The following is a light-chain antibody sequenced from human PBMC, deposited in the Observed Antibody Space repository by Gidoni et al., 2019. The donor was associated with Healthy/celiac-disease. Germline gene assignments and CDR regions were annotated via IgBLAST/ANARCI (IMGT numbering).Light chain of an antibody. Sequence: QSPLPQPASVSGSPGQSITISCTGTSSDVGGYNSVSWYQQHPGKAPKLMIYDVSNRPSGVSNRFSGSKSGNTASLTISGLQAEDEADYYCSSYTSSSTPVVFGGGTKLTVL. CDR2: DVS. J-gene: IGLJ2*01. CDR1: SSDVGGYNS. CDR3: SSYTSSSTPVV. V-gene: IGLV2-14*01.